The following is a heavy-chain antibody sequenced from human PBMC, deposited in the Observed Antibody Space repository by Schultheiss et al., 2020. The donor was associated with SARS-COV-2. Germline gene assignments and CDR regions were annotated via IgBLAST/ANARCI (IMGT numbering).Heavy chain of an antibody. CDR1: GFTFSAYA. Sequence: GGSLRLSCAASGFTFSAYAMHWVRQAPGKGLEWVSFISRSSSTIYYADSVKGRFTISRDNAKNSLYLQMNSLRAEDTAVYYCARDRTYYYDSSGYYPFDYWGQGTLVTVSS. CDR3: ARDRTYYYDSSGYYPFDY. J-gene: IGHJ4*02. D-gene: IGHD3-22*01. V-gene: IGHV3-48*04. CDR2: ISRSSSTI.